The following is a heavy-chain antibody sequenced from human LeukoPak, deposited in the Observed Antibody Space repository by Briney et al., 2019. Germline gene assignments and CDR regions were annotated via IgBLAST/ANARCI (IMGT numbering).Heavy chain of an antibody. V-gene: IGHV3-7*01. CDR1: GLSFSTYW. D-gene: IGHD4-17*01. J-gene: IGHJ3*02. CDR2: IKQDGSQK. CDR3: VRDQGTTMTSYGFDM. Sequence: GGSLRLSCAAPGLSFSTYWMTWVRQAPGKGLEGVANIKQDGSQKYYMDSVKGRFAISRDNAKKSLYLQMNNLRVEDTAVYYCVRDQGTTMTSYGFDMWGQGTMVTVSS.